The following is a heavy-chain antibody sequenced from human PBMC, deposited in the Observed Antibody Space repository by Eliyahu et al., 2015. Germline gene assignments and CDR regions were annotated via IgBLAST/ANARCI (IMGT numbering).Heavy chain of an antibody. D-gene: IGHD6-25*01. CDR2: ISSSSSYI. CDR3: ARVRRAPPIAAAGPSDY. J-gene: IGHJ4*02. CDR1: GFTFSSYS. Sequence: LRLSCAASGFTFSSYSMNWVRQAPGKGLEWVSSISSSSSYIXYADSVKGRFTISRDNAKNSLYLXMNSLRAEDTAVYYCARVRRAPPIAAAGPSDYWGQGTLVTVSS. V-gene: IGHV3-21*01.